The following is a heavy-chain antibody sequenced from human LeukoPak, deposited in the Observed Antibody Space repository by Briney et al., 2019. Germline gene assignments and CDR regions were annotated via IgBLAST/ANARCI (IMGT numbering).Heavy chain of an antibody. V-gene: IGHV3-15*01. D-gene: IGHD1-20*01. Sequence: GGSLRLSCGASGFSFNNAYMSWVRQAPGKGPEWVGLIRSKIDGETIEYAAPVKDRFVISRDDSKNTMYLQMTSLKIEDTAVYYCTTAGISGTRWYYNGMDVWGQGTTVTVSS. CDR2: IRSKIDGETI. CDR3: TTAGISGTRWYYNGMDV. CDR1: GFSFNNAY. J-gene: IGHJ6*02.